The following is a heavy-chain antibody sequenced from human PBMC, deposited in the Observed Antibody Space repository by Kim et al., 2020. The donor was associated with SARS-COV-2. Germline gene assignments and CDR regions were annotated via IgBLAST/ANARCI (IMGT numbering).Heavy chain of an antibody. J-gene: IGHJ4*02. CDR3: ARGGLSSAPSDF. V-gene: IGHV4-4*07. Sequence: SETLSLTCTVSGAFISGSYWSWIRQPAGEGLEWIGRISPSGSPNYNPSLKSRVTMSADMSKNQFSLKVNSVTAADTAVYYCARGGLSSAPSDFWGQGTLV. CDR2: ISPSGSP. D-gene: IGHD6-19*01. CDR1: GAFISGSY.